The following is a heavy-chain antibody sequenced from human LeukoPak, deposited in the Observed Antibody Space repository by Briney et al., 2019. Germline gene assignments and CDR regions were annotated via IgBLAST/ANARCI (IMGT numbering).Heavy chain of an antibody. CDR2: IRYDGSNK. J-gene: IGHJ4*02. CDR3: AKDPDDFWSGSHY. V-gene: IGHV3-30*02. Sequence: PGGSLRLSCAASGFTFSSYGMHWVRQAPGKGLEWVAFIRYDGSNKYYADSVRGRFTISRDNSKNTLYLQMNSLRAEDTAVYCCAKDPDDFWSGSHYWGQGTLVTVSS. D-gene: IGHD3-3*01. CDR1: GFTFSSYG.